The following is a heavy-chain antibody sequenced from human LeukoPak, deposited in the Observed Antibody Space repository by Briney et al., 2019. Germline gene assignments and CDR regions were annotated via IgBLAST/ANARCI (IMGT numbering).Heavy chain of an antibody. CDR1: GITFGSYW. CDR3: ARGRMAVDGSYEY. J-gene: IGHJ4*02. D-gene: IGHD6-19*01. V-gene: IGHV3-7*05. CDR2: IKPDGSEK. Sequence: PGGSLRLSCAASGITFGSYWMTWVRQAPGKGLECVANIKPDGSEKHYVDSVEGRFTISRDNAKNSLFLEMNSLRAEDTAVYYCARGRMAVDGSYEYWGQGTLVTVSS.